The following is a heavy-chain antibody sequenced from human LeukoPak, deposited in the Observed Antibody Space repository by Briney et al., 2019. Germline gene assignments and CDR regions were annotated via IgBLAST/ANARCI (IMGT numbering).Heavy chain of an antibody. Sequence: PGGSLRLSCAASGFTFSNSWMSWVRRAPGKGLEWVASIKQDGSEKYYVDSVKGRFTISRDNAKNSLYLQMNSLRAEDTAVYYCARRYCSGGSCYSDYWGQGTLVTVSS. V-gene: IGHV3-7*01. CDR2: IKQDGSEK. D-gene: IGHD2-15*01. CDR3: ARRYCSGGSCYSDY. J-gene: IGHJ4*02. CDR1: GFTFSNSW.